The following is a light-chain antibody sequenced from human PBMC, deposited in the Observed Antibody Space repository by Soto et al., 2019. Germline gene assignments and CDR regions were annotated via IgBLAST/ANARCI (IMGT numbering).Light chain of an antibody. CDR3: QQFGSLPYT. J-gene: IGKJ2*01. V-gene: IGKV3-20*01. CDR2: DAS. CDR1: QSVSSY. Sequence: EIVLTQSPATLSLSPGERATLSCRASQSVSSYLAWYQQKPGQAPRLLIYDASNRATGIPDRFSGSGSGTDFTLSISRLEPEDFAVYHCQQFGSLPYTFGQGTKLEI.